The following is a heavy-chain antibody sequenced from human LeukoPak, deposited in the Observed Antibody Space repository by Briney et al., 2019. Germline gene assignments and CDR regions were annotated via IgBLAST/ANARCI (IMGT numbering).Heavy chain of an antibody. J-gene: IGHJ4*02. CDR3: ARVPIRYFDWSIYYFDY. Sequence: PGGSLRLSCAASGFTFSSYSMNWVRQAPGKGLEWVSSISSSSSYIYYADSVKGRFTISRDNAKNSLYLQMNGLRAEDTAVYYCARVPIRYFDWSIYYFDYWGQGTLVTVSS. CDR1: GFTFSSYS. V-gene: IGHV3-21*01. D-gene: IGHD3-9*01. CDR2: ISSSSSYI.